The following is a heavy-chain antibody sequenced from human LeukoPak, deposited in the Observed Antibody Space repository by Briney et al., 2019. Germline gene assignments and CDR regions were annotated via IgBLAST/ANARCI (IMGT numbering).Heavy chain of an antibody. Sequence: SETLSLTCTVSGGSITGYYWSWIRQPPGKGLEVVGYIFSSGSTNYNPSLKSRVTISLDTSKSQFSLKLISVTASDTAVYYCARLTKFLTTYYPTPWGQGTLVTVSS. V-gene: IGHV4-59*08. J-gene: IGHJ5*02. CDR2: IFSSGST. CDR3: ARLTKFLTTYYPTP. CDR1: GGSITGYY. D-gene: IGHD2/OR15-2a*01.